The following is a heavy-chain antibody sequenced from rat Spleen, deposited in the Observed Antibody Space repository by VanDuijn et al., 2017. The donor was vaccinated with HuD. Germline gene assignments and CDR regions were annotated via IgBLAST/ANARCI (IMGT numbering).Heavy chain of an antibody. CDR3: ARQDNYVGFAY. Sequence: VQLKESGPGLVQPSQTLSLTCTVSGLSLTSNSVSWIRQPPGKGLEWMGYINSAGNTNYNPSLKSRISISRDTSKNQFFLQVNSLSTEDTATYYCARQDNYVGFAYWGQGTLVTVSS. D-gene: IGHD1-10*01. CDR1: GLSLTSNS. CDR2: INSAGNT. J-gene: IGHJ3*01. V-gene: IGHV3-3*01.